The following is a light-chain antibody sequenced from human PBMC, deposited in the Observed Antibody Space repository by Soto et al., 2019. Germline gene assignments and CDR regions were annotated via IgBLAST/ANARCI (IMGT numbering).Light chain of an antibody. J-gene: IGLJ3*02. V-gene: IGLV1-40*01. CDR1: SSNIGAGYD. CDR3: HCYDSRLTVV. Sequence: QSVLTQPPSVSGAPGQRVTISCTGSSSNIGAGYDVHWYQHLPGTAPKLLIFGNTNRPSGVPDRFSGSKSGNSASLAITGLQAEDEADYYCHCYDSRLTVVLGGGTKLTVL. CDR2: GNT.